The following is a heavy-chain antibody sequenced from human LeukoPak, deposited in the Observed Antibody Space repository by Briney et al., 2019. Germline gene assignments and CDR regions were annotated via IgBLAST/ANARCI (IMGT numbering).Heavy chain of an antibody. CDR2: ISSSSSYT. V-gene: IGHV3-11*06. CDR1: GFTFSDYY. D-gene: IGHD3-16*01. Sequence: GGSLRLSCAASGFTFSDYYMSWIRQAPGKGLEWVSYISSSSSYTNYADSVKGRFTISRENAKNSLYLQMNSLRAEDTAVYYCASWAMITFGGVVAVDIWGQGTMVTVSS. CDR3: ASWAMITFGGVVAVDI. J-gene: IGHJ3*02.